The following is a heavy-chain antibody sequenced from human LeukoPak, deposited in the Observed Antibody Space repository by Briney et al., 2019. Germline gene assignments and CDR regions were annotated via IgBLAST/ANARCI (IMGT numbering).Heavy chain of an antibody. CDR2: FYYSGNT. CDR1: GFTFSNYRMN. Sequence: PGGSLRLSCAASGFTFSNYRMNWVRQPPGKGLEWIGSFYYSGNTYYNSSLESRVTISVDTSKNQFSLKLTSVTAADTAIYYCARQWDIVATWGRWFDPWGQGILVTVSS. J-gene: IGHJ5*02. D-gene: IGHD5-12*01. V-gene: IGHV4-39*01. CDR3: ARQWDIVATWGRWFDP.